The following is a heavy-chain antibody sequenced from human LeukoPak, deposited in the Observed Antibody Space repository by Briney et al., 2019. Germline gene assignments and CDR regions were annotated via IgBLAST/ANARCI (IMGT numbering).Heavy chain of an antibody. CDR3: ASGGGGTWFDP. V-gene: IGHV3-23*01. Sequence: PGGSLRLSCAASGFTFSSYGMRWVRQAPGKGLEWVSGISSGGGSTYYADSVKGRFTISRDNSKNRLYLQMNSLRAEDTAVYYCASGGGGTWFDPWGQGTLLTVSS. CDR1: GFTFSSYG. D-gene: IGHD3-3*01. CDR2: ISSGGGST. J-gene: IGHJ5*02.